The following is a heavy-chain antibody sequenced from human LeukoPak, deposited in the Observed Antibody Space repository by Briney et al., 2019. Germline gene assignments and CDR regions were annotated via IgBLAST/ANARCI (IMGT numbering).Heavy chain of an antibody. J-gene: IGHJ4*02. CDR1: GFTVSSNY. D-gene: IGHD3-22*01. Sequence: GGSLRLSCAASGFTVSSNYMSWVRQAPGKGLEWVSVIYSGGSTYYADSVKGRFTISRDNSKNMLYLQMNSLRAEDTAVYYCARTYYYDSSGYYRNDYWGQGTLVTVSS. CDR3: ARTYYYDSSGYYRNDY. V-gene: IGHV3-53*01. CDR2: IYSGGST.